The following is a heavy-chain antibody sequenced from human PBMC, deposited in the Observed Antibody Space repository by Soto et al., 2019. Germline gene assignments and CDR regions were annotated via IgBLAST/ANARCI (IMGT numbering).Heavy chain of an antibody. V-gene: IGHV3-30*18. CDR3: AKDESPVKVLNTLLDY. CDR2: ISYDGSNK. Sequence: QVQLVESGGGVVQPGTSLRLSCAASGFSFSSYGMHWVRQAPGKGLEWVAVISYDGSNKYYADSVKGRFTISRDNSKNRLYLQMNSLRAEDTAVYYCAKDESPVKVLNTLLDYWGQGTLVTVSS. J-gene: IGHJ4*02. CDR1: GFSFSSYG. D-gene: IGHD4-4*01.